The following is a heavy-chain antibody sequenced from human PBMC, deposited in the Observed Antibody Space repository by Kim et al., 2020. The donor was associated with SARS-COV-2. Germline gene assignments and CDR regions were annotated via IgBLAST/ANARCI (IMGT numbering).Heavy chain of an antibody. Sequence: GGSLRLSCAASGFSFSTYAMTWVRQAPGKGLEWVSIISGSGGSAFYAGSVKGRFTISRDNSKNTLYLHMNRLRVEDTARYYCAKIFYGDNHPTDYWGQGALVTVSS. V-gene: IGHV3-23*01. D-gene: IGHD4-17*01. CDR1: GFSFSTYA. CDR3: AKIFYGDNHPTDY. J-gene: IGHJ4*02. CDR2: ISGSGGSA.